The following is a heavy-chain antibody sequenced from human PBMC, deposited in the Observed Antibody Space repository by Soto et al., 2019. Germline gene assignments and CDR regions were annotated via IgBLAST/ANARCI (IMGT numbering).Heavy chain of an antibody. CDR3: ARDLSWGSNWYYYMDV. Sequence: GGSLRLSCATSGFILSDCAMDWVRQAPGKGLEWVSYISSSSSVIDYADSVKGRFTVSRDNARNSLYLQMNSLRAEDTAVYYCARDLSWGSNWYYYMDVWGKGTTVTVSS. CDR2: ISSSSSVI. V-gene: IGHV3-48*01. D-gene: IGHD7-27*01. CDR1: GFILSDCA. J-gene: IGHJ6*03.